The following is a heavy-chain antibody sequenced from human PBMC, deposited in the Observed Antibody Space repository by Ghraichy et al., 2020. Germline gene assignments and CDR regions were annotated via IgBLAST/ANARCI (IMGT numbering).Heavy chain of an antibody. CDR1: GGSFSGYY. Sequence: SETLSLTCAVYGGSFSGYYWSWIRQPPGKGLGWIGEINHSGSTNYNPSLKSRVTISVDTSKNQFSLKLSSVTAADTAVYYCARARRYYDFWSGYPEGYYFDYWGQGTLVTVSS. D-gene: IGHD3-3*01. J-gene: IGHJ4*02. CDR2: INHSGST. V-gene: IGHV4-34*01. CDR3: ARARRYYDFWSGYPEGYYFDY.